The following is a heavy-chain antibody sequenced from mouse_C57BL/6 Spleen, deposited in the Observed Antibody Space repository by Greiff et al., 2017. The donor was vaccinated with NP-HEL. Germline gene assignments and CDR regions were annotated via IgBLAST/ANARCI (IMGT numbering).Heavy chain of an antibody. CDR2: INPNNGGT. CDR3: ARTDWDEGYYFDY. D-gene: IGHD4-1*01. Sequence: EVQLQQSGPELVKPGASVKISCKASGYTFTDYYMNWVKQSHGKSLEWIGDINPNNGGTSYNQKFKGKATLTVDKSSSTAYMELRSLTSEDSAVYYCARTDWDEGYYFDYWGQGTTLTVSS. J-gene: IGHJ2*01. CDR1: GYTFTDYY. V-gene: IGHV1-26*01.